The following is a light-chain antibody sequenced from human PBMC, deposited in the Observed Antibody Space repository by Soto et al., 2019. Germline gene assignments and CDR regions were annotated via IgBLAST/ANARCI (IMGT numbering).Light chain of an antibody. CDR2: GAS. CDR1: QSVNSN. J-gene: IGKJ3*01. CDR3: QHYNNWPFT. Sequence: EIVMTQSPATLSVSPGERATLSCRASQSVNSNLAWYQQKPGQAPRLLIYGASARATGVPARFSGSGSGTEFTLSISSLQSEDSADYYCQHYNNWPFTFGPGTKVDIK. V-gene: IGKV3-15*01.